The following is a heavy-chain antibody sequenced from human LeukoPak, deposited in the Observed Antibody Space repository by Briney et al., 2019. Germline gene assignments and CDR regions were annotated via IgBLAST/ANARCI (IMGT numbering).Heavy chain of an antibody. CDR3: AADRQPMYYYYGMDV. CDR2: IVVGSGNT. V-gene: IGHV1-58*01. J-gene: IGHJ6*02. D-gene: IGHD1-14*01. CDR1: GFTFTSSA. Sequence: SVTVSCTASGFTFTSSAVQWVRQARGQRLEWIGWIVVGSGNTNYAQKFQERVTITRDMSTSTAYMELSSLRSEDTAVYYCAADRQPMYYYYGMDVWGQGTTVTVSS.